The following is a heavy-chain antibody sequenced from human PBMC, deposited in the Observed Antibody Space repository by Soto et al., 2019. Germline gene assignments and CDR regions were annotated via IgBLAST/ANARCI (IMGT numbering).Heavy chain of an antibody. Sequence: VQLLESGGGLVQPGGSLRLSCAASGFTFSSYAMSWVRQAPGKGLEWVSAISGSGGSTYYADSVKGRFTISRDNSKNTLYLQMNSLRAEDTAVYYCAKDRDIVVVVAAHDYYFDYWGQGTLVTVSS. D-gene: IGHD2-15*01. V-gene: IGHV3-23*01. CDR2: ISGSGGST. J-gene: IGHJ4*02. CDR1: GFTFSSYA. CDR3: AKDRDIVVVVAAHDYYFDY.